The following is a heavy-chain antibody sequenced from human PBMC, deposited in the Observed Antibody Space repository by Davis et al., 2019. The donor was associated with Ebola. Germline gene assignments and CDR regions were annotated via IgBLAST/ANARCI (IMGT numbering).Heavy chain of an antibody. V-gene: IGHV1-8*01. D-gene: IGHD6-13*01. CDR2: MNPNSGNT. J-gene: IGHJ4*02. CDR1: GYTFTSYD. CDR3: ATRSSWYLFHFDY. Sequence: ASVKVSCKASGYTFTSYDINWVRQATGQGLEWMGWMNPNSGNTGYAQKFQGRVTMTEDTSTDTAYMELSSLRSEDTAVYYCATRSSWYLFHFDYWGQGTLVTVSS.